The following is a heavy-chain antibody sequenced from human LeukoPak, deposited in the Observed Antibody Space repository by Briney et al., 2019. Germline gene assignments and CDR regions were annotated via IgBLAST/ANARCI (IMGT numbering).Heavy chain of an antibody. Sequence: GASVKVSCKASGYTFTNYYIHWVRQAPGQGLEWMGIINPSGGSTNFAQKFQGRVTMTTDTSTITVYMELSSLRSEDTGVYYCGRWTTTYLDYWAREPWSPSPQ. CDR1: GYTFTNYY. CDR2: INPSGGST. CDR3: GRWTTTYLDY. J-gene: IGHJ4*02. D-gene: IGHD4-11*01. V-gene: IGHV1-46*01.